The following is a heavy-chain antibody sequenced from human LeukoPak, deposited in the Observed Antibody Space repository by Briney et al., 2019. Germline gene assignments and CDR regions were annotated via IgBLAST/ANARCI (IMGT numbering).Heavy chain of an antibody. CDR1: GFTFSSYA. V-gene: IGHV3-23*01. CDR3: AKTSTGSCYSPVDY. CDR2: ISGSGGST. Sequence: GGSLRLSCAASGFTFSSYAMSWVRQAPGKGLEWVSAISGSGGSTYYADSVKGRFTISRDNSKNTLYLQMNSLRAEDTAVYYCAKTSTGSCYSPVDYWGQGPLVTVSS. D-gene: IGHD2-15*01. J-gene: IGHJ4*02.